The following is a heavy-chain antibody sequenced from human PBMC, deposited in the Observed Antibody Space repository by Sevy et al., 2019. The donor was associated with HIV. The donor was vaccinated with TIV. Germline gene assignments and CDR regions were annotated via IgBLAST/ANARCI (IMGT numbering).Heavy chain of an antibody. CDR2: INPYGNSV. D-gene: IGHD6-19*01. CDR3: ARAPADYSTGWSAD. CDR1: GFTFSSYW. J-gene: IGHJ4*02. V-gene: IGHV3-74*01. Sequence: GESLRLSCAASGFTFSSYWMHWVRQAPGKGLVLVSRINPYGNSVTYADSVRGRFTISRDNAKNTLYLQMSSLRADDTAVYYCARAPADYSTGWSADWGQGTLVTVSS.